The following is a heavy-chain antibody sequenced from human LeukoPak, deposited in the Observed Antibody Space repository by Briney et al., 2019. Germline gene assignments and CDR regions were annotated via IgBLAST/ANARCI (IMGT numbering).Heavy chain of an antibody. CDR1: GFTFSSYA. CDR3: AKDSTGSYYVGDAFDI. J-gene: IGHJ3*02. D-gene: IGHD1-26*01. V-gene: IGHV3-23*01. CDR2: ISGSGGST. Sequence: GGTLRLSCAASGFTFSSYAMSWVRQAPGKGLEWVSAISGSGGSTYYADSVKGRFTISRDNSKNTLYLQMNSLRAEDTAVYYCAKDSTGSYYVGDAFDIWGQGTMVTVSS.